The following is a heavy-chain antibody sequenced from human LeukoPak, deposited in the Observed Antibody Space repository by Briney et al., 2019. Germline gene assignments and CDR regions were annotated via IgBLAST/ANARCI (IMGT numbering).Heavy chain of an antibody. CDR1: GGSLSSSSYY. J-gene: IGHJ5*02. CDR2: IDNSGST. V-gene: IGHV4-39*01. CDR3: ARHGRYGSGNSFDP. Sequence: SETLSLTCTVSGGSLSSSSYYLGWIRQPPGKGPEWIGSIDNSGSTYCNPYLKSRLTISVDTSKNQFSLRLSSVTAADTAVYYCARHGRYGSGNSFDPWGQGTLVTVSS. D-gene: IGHD3-10*01.